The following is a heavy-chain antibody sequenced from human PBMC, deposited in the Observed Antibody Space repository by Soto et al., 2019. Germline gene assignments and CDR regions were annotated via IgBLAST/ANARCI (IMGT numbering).Heavy chain of an antibody. V-gene: IGHV3-48*03. Sequence: PGGSLRLSCVASGFTFSSYEMNWVRQAPGEVLEWVSYISSSGTTIYYADSVRGRFTISRDNAKNSLYLQMNSLRAEDTAVYYCAREKKYYYDSSGYPYFDYWGQGTLVTVSS. CDR1: GFTFSSYE. J-gene: IGHJ4*02. CDR3: AREKKYYYDSSGYPYFDY. D-gene: IGHD3-22*01. CDR2: ISSSGTTI.